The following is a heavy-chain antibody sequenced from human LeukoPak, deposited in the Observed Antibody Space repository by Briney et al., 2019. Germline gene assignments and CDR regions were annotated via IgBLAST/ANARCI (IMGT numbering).Heavy chain of an antibody. D-gene: IGHD2-15*01. CDR2: ISGSGDET. CDR3: AKDYCSGGSCHSTPYYFDY. Sequence: GGSLRLSCAASGFTFTTYAMTWVRQAPGKGLEWVSAISGSGDETYYADSVRGRFTNSRDNSENTLYLQMNSLRAEDTAVYYCAKDYCSGGSCHSTPYYFDYWGQGTLVTVSS. V-gene: IGHV3-23*01. J-gene: IGHJ4*02. CDR1: GFTFTTYA.